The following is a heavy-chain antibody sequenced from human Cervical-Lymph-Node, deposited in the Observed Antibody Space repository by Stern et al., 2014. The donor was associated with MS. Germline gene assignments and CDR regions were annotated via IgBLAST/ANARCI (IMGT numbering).Heavy chain of an antibody. CDR3: ARSNYGMDV. CDR2: INSDGSST. V-gene: IGHV3-74*02. D-gene: IGHD2-8*01. Sequence: EMQLVESGGGVVQPGGSLRLSCVASGFTFSSQWMHWVRHAPGKGLVWVSRINSDGSSTTYADSVKGRFTISRDNAKKTLYLQMDSLRAEDTAVYYCARSNYGMDVWGQGTTVTVSS. CDR1: GFTFSSQW. J-gene: IGHJ6*02.